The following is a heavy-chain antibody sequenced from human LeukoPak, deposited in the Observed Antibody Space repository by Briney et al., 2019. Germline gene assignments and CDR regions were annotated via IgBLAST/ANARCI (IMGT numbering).Heavy chain of an antibody. J-gene: IGHJ4*02. CDR1: GFTFDVYG. CDR2: IIWNGGST. Sequence: GGSLRLSSAAYGFTFDVYGMSWVRQAPGKGLEWVSGIIWNGGSTGYADSVKGRFTISRDNAKNSLYLQMNSLRAEDTALYYCARGIDSSGYYVVDYWGQGTLVTVSS. D-gene: IGHD3-22*01. CDR3: ARGIDSSGYYVVDY. V-gene: IGHV3-20*03.